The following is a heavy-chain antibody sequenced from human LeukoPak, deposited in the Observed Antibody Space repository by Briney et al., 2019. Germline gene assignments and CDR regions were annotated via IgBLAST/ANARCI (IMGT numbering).Heavy chain of an antibody. CDR1: GYTFTDYG. V-gene: IGHV1-18*01. CDR2: ISAYTGDT. Sequence: ASVKVSWKASGYTFTDYGISWVRQAPGQGLEWMGWISAYTGDTNYPQNLQGRVTMTTDTSTSTAYMELRSLRSDDTAVYYCARDRPQFEWGNWFDPWGQGTLVTVSS. D-gene: IGHD1-26*01. CDR3: ARDRPQFEWGNWFDP. J-gene: IGHJ5*02.